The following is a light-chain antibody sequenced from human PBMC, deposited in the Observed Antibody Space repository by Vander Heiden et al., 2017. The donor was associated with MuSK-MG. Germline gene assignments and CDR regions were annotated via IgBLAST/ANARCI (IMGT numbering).Light chain of an antibody. CDR2: LAS. CDR3: QQYNDWPLT. V-gene: IGKV3-15*01. Sequence: EIVMTQSPATLSVSPGERATLSCRASQSVTRNLAWYQQKPGQAPRLLIYLASTRATGIPARFSGSGSGTEFTLTISSLQSEDFGVYYCQQYNDWPLTFGGGTKVEIK. J-gene: IGKJ4*01. CDR1: QSVTRN.